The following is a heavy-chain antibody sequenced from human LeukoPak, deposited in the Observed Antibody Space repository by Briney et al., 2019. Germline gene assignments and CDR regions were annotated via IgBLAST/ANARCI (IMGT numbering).Heavy chain of an antibody. D-gene: IGHD3-10*01. V-gene: IGHV3-48*01. CDR1: GFTFSSYS. J-gene: IGHJ5*02. Sequence: GGSLRLSCAASGFTFSSYSMNWVRQAPGKGLGWVSYISSSSSTIYYADSVKGRFTVSRDNAKNSLYLQMNSLRAEDTAVYYCARDRRALWFGEAWGQGTLVTVSS. CDR2: ISSSSSTI. CDR3: ARDRRALWFGEA.